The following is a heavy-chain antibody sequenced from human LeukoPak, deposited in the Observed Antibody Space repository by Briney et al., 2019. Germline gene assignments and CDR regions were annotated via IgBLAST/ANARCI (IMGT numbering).Heavy chain of an antibody. CDR2: ICPDGTVT. Sequence: GGSLRLSCAASGFTFSTYCMHWVRQAPGKGPMWVSRICPDGTVTNYADSVKARFIISRDNARDTVYLQMNSLRVEDTAVYYCVRDFRSADYWGQGTLVTVSS. CDR1: GFTFSTYC. J-gene: IGHJ4*02. CDR3: VRDFRSADY. V-gene: IGHV3-74*01.